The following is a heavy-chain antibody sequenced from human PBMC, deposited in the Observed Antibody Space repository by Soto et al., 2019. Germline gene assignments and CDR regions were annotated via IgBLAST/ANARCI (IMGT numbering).Heavy chain of an antibody. J-gene: IGHJ5*02. CDR2: IYYSGST. CDR1: GGSISSGGYY. D-gene: IGHD3-3*01. CDR3: ARTYYDFWSGYWRWFDP. V-gene: IGHV4-39*07. Sequence: PSETLSLTCTVSGGSISSGGYYWSWIRQHPGKGLEWIGTIYYSGSTYYNPSLKSRVTISVDTSKNQFSLKLSSVTAADTAVYYCARTYYDFWSGYWRWFDPWGQGTLVTVSS.